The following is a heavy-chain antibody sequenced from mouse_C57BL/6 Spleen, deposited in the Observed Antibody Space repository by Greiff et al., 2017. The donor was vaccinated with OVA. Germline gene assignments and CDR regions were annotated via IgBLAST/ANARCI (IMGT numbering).Heavy chain of an antibody. D-gene: IGHD2-4*01. Sequence: ESGPGLVKPSQSLSLTCSVTGYSITSGYYWNWIRQFPGNKLEWMGYISYDGSNNYNPSLKNRISITRDTSKNQFFLKLNSVTTEDTATYYCARGMIHYAMDYWGQGTSVTVSS. V-gene: IGHV3-6*01. CDR2: ISYDGSN. CDR3: ARGMIHYAMDY. CDR1: GYSITSGYY. J-gene: IGHJ4*01.